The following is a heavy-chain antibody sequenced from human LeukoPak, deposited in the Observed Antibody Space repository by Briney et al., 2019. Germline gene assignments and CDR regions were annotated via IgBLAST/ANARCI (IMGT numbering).Heavy chain of an antibody. CDR1: GFTFSSYS. V-gene: IGHV3-21*01. CDR3: ARDSYIEPYFDL. CDR2: ISSSSSYI. Sequence: GGSLRLSCAASGFTFSSYSMNWVRQAPGKGLEWVSSISSSSSYIYYADSVKGRFTISRDNAKNSLYLQMNSLRAEDTAVYYCARDSYIEPYFDLWGRGTLVTVSS. D-gene: IGHD1-26*01. J-gene: IGHJ2*01.